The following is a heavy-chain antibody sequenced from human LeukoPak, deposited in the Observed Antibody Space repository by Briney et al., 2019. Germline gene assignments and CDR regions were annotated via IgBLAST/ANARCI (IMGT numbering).Heavy chain of an antibody. Sequence: PGGSLRLSCAASGFTFSSHSMNWVRQAPGKGLEWVSSFGTRSSSIYYADSVKGRFTISRDNARNSLYLQMNSLRAEDTAVYYCARDFSDSGWYDYWGQGTLVTVSS. V-gene: IGHV3-21*04. CDR3: ARDFSDSGWYDY. D-gene: IGHD6-19*01. CDR1: GFTFSSHS. J-gene: IGHJ4*02. CDR2: FGTRSSSI.